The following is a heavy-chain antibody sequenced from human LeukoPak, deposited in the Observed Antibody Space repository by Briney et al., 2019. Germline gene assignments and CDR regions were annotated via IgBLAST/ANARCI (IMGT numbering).Heavy chain of an antibody. CDR1: GFTFSSYW. CDR3: ARVVTYYSGSSGYSLDL. Sequence: PGGSLRLSCTASGFTFSSYWMAWVRQAPGKGLEWVSSISPSSSYIHYADSAKGRFTISRDDAKNSLYLQMTSLRAEDTAVYYCARVVTYYSGSSGYSLDLWGQGALVIVSS. V-gene: IGHV3-21*01. CDR2: ISPSSSYI. J-gene: IGHJ4*02. D-gene: IGHD3-22*01.